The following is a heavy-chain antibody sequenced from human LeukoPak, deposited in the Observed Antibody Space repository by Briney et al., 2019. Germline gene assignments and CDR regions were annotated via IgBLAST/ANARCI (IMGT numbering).Heavy chain of an antibody. V-gene: IGHV3-23*01. CDR1: GFTFNSYG. CDR3: AKGRVAGNGWTFNDY. J-gene: IGHJ4*02. Sequence: GGSLRLSCAASGFTFNSYGMSWVRQAPGKGLEWVSSFSGSGAGAYCADSVKGRFTVSRDNSKNTLYLQMNSLRAEDTAVYYCAKGRVAGNGWTFNDYWGQGTLVTVSS. CDR2: FSGSGAGA. D-gene: IGHD6-19*01.